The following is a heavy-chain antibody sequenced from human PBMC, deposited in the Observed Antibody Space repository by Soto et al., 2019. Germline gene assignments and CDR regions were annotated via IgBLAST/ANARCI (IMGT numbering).Heavy chain of an antibody. CDR1: GGTFSSYA. CDR3: ASHGGRAPEGRYYYGMDV. Sequence: QVQLVQSGAEVKKPGSSVKVSCKASGGTFSSYAISWARQAPGQGLEWMGGIIPIFGTADYAQKFQGRVTITADESTSTAYMELSTLRSEDTAVYYCASHGGRAPEGRYYYGMDVWGQGPTVTVSS. J-gene: IGHJ6*02. CDR2: IIPIFGTA. D-gene: IGHD2-15*01. V-gene: IGHV1-69*12.